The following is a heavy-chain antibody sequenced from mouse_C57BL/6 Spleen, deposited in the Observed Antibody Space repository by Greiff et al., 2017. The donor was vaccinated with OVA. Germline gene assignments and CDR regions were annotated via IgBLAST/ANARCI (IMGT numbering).Heavy chain of an antibody. CDR1: GFSLTSYG. CDR2: IWSDGST. CDR3: DRQYGNHHYYAMDY. V-gene: IGHV2-6-1*01. Sequence: VKVEESGPGLVAPSQSLSITCTVSGFSLTSYGVHWVRQPPGTGLEWLVVIWSDGSTNYNYPLKSSLSLIKDNPNSQGFLKTNSLQTDDTAMYYRDRQYGNHHYYAMDYWGQGTSVTVSS. J-gene: IGHJ4*01. D-gene: IGHD2-10*02.